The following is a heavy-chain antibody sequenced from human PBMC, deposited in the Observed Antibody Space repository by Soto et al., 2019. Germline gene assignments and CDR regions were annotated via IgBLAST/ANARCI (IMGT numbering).Heavy chain of an antibody. CDR1: GYTFTSYA. CDR3: ARVGAAAGPYYFDY. CDR2: INAGNGYT. Sequence: QVQLVQSGAEVRKPGASVKVSCKASGYTFTSYAIHWVCQAPGQGLEWMGWINAGNGYTKYSQKFQGRVTITRDTSASTADMELSSLRSEDTAVYYCARVGAAAGPYYFDYWGQGTLITVSS. J-gene: IGHJ4*02. V-gene: IGHV1-3*01. D-gene: IGHD6-13*01.